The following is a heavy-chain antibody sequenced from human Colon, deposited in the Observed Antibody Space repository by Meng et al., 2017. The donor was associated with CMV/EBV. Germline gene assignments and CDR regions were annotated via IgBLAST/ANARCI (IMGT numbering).Heavy chain of an antibody. CDR1: GFTFSSYE. J-gene: IGHJ6*02. Sequence: GESLKISCAASGFTFSSYEMNWVRQAPGKGLEWVSYISSSGSTIYHADSVKGRFTISRDNTQSSLYLQMNSLRAEDTAVYFCARDQGYCSSSTSCYYYGMDVWGQGTAVTVSS. CDR3: ARDQGYCSSSTSCYYYGMDV. V-gene: IGHV3-48*03. D-gene: IGHD2-2*01. CDR2: ISSSGSTI.